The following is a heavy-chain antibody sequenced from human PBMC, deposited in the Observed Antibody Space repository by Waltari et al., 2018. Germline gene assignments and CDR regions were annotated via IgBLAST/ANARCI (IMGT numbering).Heavy chain of an antibody. J-gene: IGHJ6*02. V-gene: IGHV4-59*01. CDR2: IYYSGST. CDR3: ARGVHPILYGVGVGGMDV. D-gene: IGHD3-16*01. Sequence: QVQLQESGPGLVKPSETLSLTCTVSGGSLSSYYWSWIRQPPGRGLEWIGYIYYSGSTTYNPPLKSRVTISVDTSKNQSSLKLSSVTAADTAVYYLARGVHPILYGVGVGGMDVWGQGTTVTVSS. CDR1: GGSLSSYY.